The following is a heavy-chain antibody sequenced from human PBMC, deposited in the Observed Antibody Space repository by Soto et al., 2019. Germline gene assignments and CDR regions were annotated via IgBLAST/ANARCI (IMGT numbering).Heavy chain of an antibody. D-gene: IGHD6-19*01. J-gene: IGHJ4*02. CDR1: GYSITSGYY. Sequence: SETLSLTCSVYGYSITSGYYCGWIRQPPGKGLEWIGSLYHSGSTYYNPSLKSRVTISVDTSKNQFSLNLSSVTAADTAVYYCARGRGSACAHYFDYWGQGTLVTVSS. CDR2: LYHSGST. CDR3: ARGRGSACAHYFDY. V-gene: IGHV4-38-2*02.